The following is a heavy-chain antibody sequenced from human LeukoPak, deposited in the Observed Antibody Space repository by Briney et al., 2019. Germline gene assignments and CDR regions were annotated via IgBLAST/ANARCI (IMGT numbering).Heavy chain of an antibody. Sequence: GGSLRLSCSASGFSVSTTYTSWLRQAPGKGLEWDSIIYTGGSTHYADSVKGRFTSSSDNSKNTLSFQMDSLRGEDTALYYCARGILSGVYAPWGFDSWGQGTLVTVSS. D-gene: IGHD2-15*01. CDR1: GFSVSTTY. CDR2: IYTGGST. V-gene: IGHV3-66*01. J-gene: IGHJ4*02. CDR3: ARGILSGVYAPWGFDS.